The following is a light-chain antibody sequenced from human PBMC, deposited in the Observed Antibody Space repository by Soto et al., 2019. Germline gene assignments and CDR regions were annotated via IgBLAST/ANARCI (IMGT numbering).Light chain of an antibody. CDR1: QTITRC. Sequence: DIQMTQSPSTLSASVGDRVTITCRASQTITRCMAWYQQKPWKAPKLLIDVASTLESGVPSRFSGSRSGTEFTLTISSLQPDDFATYYCQQYNSYSWTFGQGTKVDIK. V-gene: IGKV1-5*01. CDR3: QQYNSYSWT. CDR2: VAS. J-gene: IGKJ1*01.